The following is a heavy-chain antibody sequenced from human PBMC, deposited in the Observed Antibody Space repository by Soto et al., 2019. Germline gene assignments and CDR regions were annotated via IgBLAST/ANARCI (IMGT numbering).Heavy chain of an antibody. CDR2: IYHGGST. CDR3: ARCKTIFEWWFDP. J-gene: IGHJ5*02. D-gene: IGHD3-3*01. Sequence: SETLSLTCAVSGGSISSDGYAWSWIRQPPGKGLEWIGYIYHGGSTYYNPSLKSRVTISIDESENQFSLRVNSVTAADTAVYYCARCKTIFEWWFDPWGQGTLVTVSS. V-gene: IGHV4-30-2*01. CDR1: GGSISSDGYA.